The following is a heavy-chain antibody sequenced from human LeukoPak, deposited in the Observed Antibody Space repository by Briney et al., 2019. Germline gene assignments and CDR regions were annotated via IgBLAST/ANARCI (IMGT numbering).Heavy chain of an antibody. D-gene: IGHD6-13*01. Sequence: PGRSLRLSCVASGFTFSSYAMHWVRQAPGKGLEWVAVISYDGSNKYYADSVKGRFTISRDNSKNTLYLQMNSLRAEDTAVYYCVIGVRQQLGPGPFDYWGQGTLVTVSS. V-gene: IGHV3-30-3*01. CDR1: GFTFSSYA. CDR3: VIGVRQQLGPGPFDY. J-gene: IGHJ4*02. CDR2: ISYDGSNK.